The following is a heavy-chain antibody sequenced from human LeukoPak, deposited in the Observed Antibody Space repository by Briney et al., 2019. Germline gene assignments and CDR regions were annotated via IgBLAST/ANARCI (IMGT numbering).Heavy chain of an antibody. V-gene: IGHV1-18*03. CDR1: GYSFSDSG. CDR3: ARDSGSHGDY. D-gene: IGHD1-26*01. Sequence: ASVRVSCKASGYSFSDSGISWVRQAPGQGLEWMGWISAYNGKAAYAQRFLGRVTMTTDTSKSTAYMELGSLRTDDMAVYYCARDSGSHGDYWGQGTLVAVSS. CDR2: ISAYNGKA. J-gene: IGHJ4*02.